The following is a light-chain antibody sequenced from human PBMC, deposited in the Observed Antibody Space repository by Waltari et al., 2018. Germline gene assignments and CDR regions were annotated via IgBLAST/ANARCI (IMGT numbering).Light chain of an antibody. CDR2: GAS. CDR3: QQYDTSPGS. CDR1: QSLSVAY. V-gene: IGKV3-20*01. J-gene: IGKJ2*01. Sequence: EIVLTQSPGTLSLSPGERATLSCRASQSLSVAYLAWYQQRSGQAPRLLIYGASYRATGIPDRFSGSGSGTDFTFTISRLEPEDFALYYCQQYDTSPGSFGQGTKLEIK.